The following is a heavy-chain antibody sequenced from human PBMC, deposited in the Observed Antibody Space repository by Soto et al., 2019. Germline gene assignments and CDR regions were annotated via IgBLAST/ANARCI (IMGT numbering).Heavy chain of an antibody. J-gene: IGHJ3*02. V-gene: IGHV4-34*01. CDR2: MSHSGRT. D-gene: IGHD1-1*01. CDR3: ARVERGTATTVVDAFDI. Sequence: QVQLQQWGAGLLKPSETLSLTCAVFGGSVNSGNYYWSWIRQPPGKGLEWIGEMSHSGRTHFNPSLKSRVTISVDTSKNQFSLKMSSVTAADTALYYCARVERGTATTVVDAFDIWGPGTMVTVSS. CDR1: GGSVNSGNYY.